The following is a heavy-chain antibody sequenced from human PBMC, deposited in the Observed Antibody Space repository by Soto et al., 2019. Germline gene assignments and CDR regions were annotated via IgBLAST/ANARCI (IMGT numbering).Heavy chain of an antibody. CDR1: SGSINNYY. CDR3: ARLGGYYQALDS. CDR2: INYAWTT. J-gene: IGHJ4*02. D-gene: IGHD3-22*01. Sequence: SETLSLTLTVSSGSINNYYWSWIRQPPGKGLEFIGYINYAWTTTYNPSLKSRVTISVDTSKNQFSLKLSSVTAADTAVYYCARLGGYYQALDSWGQGTLVTVS. V-gene: IGHV4-59*08.